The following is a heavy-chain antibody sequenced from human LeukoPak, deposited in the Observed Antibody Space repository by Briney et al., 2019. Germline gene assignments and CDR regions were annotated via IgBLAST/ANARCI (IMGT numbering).Heavy chain of an antibody. CDR2: INSDGSST. V-gene: IGHV3-74*01. Sequence: PGGSLRLSCAASGFIFSSYWMHWVRQAPGKGLVWVSRINSDGSSTNYADSVKGRFTISRDDSTNTVYMQMNSLRAEDTAVYFCARWGGSRWHDFDYWGQGTLVTVSS. CDR3: ARWGGSRWHDFDY. D-gene: IGHD6-13*01. CDR1: GFIFSSYW. J-gene: IGHJ4*02.